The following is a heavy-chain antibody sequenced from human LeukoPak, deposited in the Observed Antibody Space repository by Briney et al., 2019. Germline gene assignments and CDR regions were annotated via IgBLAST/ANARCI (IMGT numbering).Heavy chain of an antibody. J-gene: IGHJ3*02. V-gene: IGHV1-46*01. CDR1: GYTFTSYY. D-gene: IGHD5-18*01. Sequence: ASVKVSCKASGYTFTSYYMHWVRQAPGQGLEWMGIINPSGGSTSYAQKFQGRVTMTRDTSTSTVYMELSSLRSEDTAVYYCAREILQLWHDDAFDIWGQGTMVTVSS. CDR3: AREILQLWHDDAFDI. CDR2: INPSGGST.